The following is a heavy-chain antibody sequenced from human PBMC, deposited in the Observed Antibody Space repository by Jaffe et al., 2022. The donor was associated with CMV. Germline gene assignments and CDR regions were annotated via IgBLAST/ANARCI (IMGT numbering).Heavy chain of an antibody. J-gene: IGHJ6*02. Sequence: QVQLVQSGAEVKKPGSSVKVSCKASGGTFSSYAISWVRQAPGQGLEWMGGIIPIFGTANYAQKFQGRVTITADESTSTAYMELSSLRSEDTAVYYCARDWFGELPPGYYYGMDVWGQGTTVTVSS. CDR2: IIPIFGTA. CDR1: GGTFSSYA. CDR3: ARDWFGELPPGYYYGMDV. D-gene: IGHD3-10*01. V-gene: IGHV1-69*01.